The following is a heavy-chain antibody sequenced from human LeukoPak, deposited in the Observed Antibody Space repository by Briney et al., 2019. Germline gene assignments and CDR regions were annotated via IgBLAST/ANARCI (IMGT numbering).Heavy chain of an antibody. J-gene: IGHJ5*02. CDR2: ISAYNDNT. V-gene: IGHV1-18*01. CDR1: GSAFTIYS. D-gene: IGHD2/OR15-2a*01. Sequence: ASVTVSCTASGSAFTIYSIGWVRHAPGPGQEWKGWISAYNDNTNSAQKLQGRVTMTTDTSTSTAYMELRSLRSDDTAVYYCARNKILTGGADPWGQGTLVTVSS. CDR3: ARNKILTGGADP.